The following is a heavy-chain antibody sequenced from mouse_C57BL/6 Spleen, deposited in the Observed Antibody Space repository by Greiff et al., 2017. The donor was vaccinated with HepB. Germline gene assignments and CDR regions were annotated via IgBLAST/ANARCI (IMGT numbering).Heavy chain of an antibody. CDR2: IDPENGDT. J-gene: IGHJ2*01. CDR1: GFNIKDDY. Sequence: VQLQQSGAELVRPGASVKLSCTASGFNIKDDYMHWVKQRPEQGLEWIGWIDPENGDTEYASKFQGKATITADTSSNTAYLQLSSLTSEDTAVYYCTTHGNYGFDYWGQGTTLTVSS. CDR3: TTHGNYGFDY. D-gene: IGHD2-1*01. V-gene: IGHV14-4*01.